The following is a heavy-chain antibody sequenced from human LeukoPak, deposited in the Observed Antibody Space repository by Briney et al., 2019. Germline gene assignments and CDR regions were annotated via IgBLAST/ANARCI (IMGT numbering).Heavy chain of an antibody. D-gene: IGHD4-11*01. Sequence: SETLSLTCTVSSGSITSNNYYWGWIRQPPGKGLEWIGSIYYSGTTYYNPSLKSRVIISVDTSKNQFPLKLSSVTAADTSVYYCAMTTTMTTFRYAFDIWGQGTMVTVSS. J-gene: IGHJ3*02. V-gene: IGHV4-39*06. CDR1: SGSITSNNYY. CDR2: IYYSGTT. CDR3: AMTTTMTTFRYAFDI.